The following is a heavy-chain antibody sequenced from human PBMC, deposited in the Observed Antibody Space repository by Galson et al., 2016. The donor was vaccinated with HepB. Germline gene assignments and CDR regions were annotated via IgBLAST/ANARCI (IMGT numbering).Heavy chain of an antibody. CDR3: ARDLREALAGTGYYYYGLDV. V-gene: IGHV6-1*01. CDR2: TYYRSKWYN. Sequence: CAISGDSVSSNSAAWNWIRQSPSRGLEWLGRTYYRSKWYNEYAVSVKSRITINPDTSKNQFSLKLNSVTPEDTAVYYCARDLREALAGTGYYYYGLDVWGQGTTVTVSS. CDR1: GDSVSSNSAA. J-gene: IGHJ6*02. D-gene: IGHD6-19*01.